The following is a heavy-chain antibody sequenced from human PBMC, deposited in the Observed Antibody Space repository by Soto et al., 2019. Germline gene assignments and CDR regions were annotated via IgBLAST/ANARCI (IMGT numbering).Heavy chain of an antibody. Sequence: SQTLSLTCVISGDSVSSNSAAWNWIRQSPSRGLEWLGRTYYRSKWYNDYAVSVKSRITINPDTSKNQFSLQLNSVTPEDTAVYYCARLLRLGPYYYYYGMDVWGQGTTVTVSS. V-gene: IGHV6-1*01. CDR1: GDSVSSNSAA. D-gene: IGHD7-27*01. CDR2: TYYRSKWYN. J-gene: IGHJ6*02. CDR3: ARLLRLGPYYYYYGMDV.